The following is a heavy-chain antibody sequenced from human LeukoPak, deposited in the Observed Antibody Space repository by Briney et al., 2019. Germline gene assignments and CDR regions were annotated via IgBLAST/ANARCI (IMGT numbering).Heavy chain of an antibody. CDR3: ARAGGSTVSHSDY. CDR2: ISSSTSYV. V-gene: IGHV3-21*01. Sequence: PGGSLRLSCAASGFTFSSYSMNWIRQAPGKGLEWVSSISSSTSYVYYADSVKGRFTISKDNAKNSLYLQMNSLRAEDTAVYYCARAGGSTVSHSDYWGQGTLVTVSS. CDR1: GFTFSSYS. D-gene: IGHD4-17*01. J-gene: IGHJ4*02.